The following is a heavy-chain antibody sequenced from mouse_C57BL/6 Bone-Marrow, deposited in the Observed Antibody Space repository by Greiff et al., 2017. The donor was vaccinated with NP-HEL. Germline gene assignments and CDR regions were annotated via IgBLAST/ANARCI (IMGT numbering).Heavy chain of an antibody. V-gene: IGHV1-81*01. D-gene: IGHD1-1*01. CDR1: GYTFTSYG. CDR3: ARWDYYGSSPFDY. J-gene: IGHJ2*01. CDR2: IYPRSGNT. Sequence: VKLQESGAELARPGASVKLSCKASGYTFTSYGISWVKQRTGQGLEWIGEIYPRSGNTYYNEKFKGKATLTADKSSSTAYMELRSLTSEDSAVYFCARWDYYGSSPFDYWGQGTTLTVSS.